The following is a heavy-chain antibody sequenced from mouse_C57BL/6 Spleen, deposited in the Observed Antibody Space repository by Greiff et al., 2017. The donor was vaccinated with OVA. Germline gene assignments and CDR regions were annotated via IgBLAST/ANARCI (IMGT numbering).Heavy chain of an antibody. CDR2: IYPGDGDT. CDR1: GYAFSSSW. Sequence: VQLQQSGPELVKPGASVKISCKASGYAFSSSWMNWVKQRPGKGLEWIGRIYPGDGDTTYNGKFKGKATLTADKSSSTAYLQLSSLTSEDSAVYFCARRGKLGYFDYWGQGTTLTVSS. CDR3: ARRGKLGYFDY. J-gene: IGHJ2*01. V-gene: IGHV1-82*01. D-gene: IGHD4-1*01.